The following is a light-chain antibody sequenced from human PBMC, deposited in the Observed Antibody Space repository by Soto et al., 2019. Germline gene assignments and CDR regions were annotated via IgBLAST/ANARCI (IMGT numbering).Light chain of an antibody. Sequence: DIVMTQSPLSLPVTPGEPASISCRSSQSLLQSSENNYLDWYVQKPGQSPQLLIYWGSNRASGVPDSFSGSGSGTDFTLRIDKVESEDFGVYYCMQSQPIPVTFGQGTRLEIK. V-gene: IGKV2-28*01. CDR3: MQSQPIPVT. J-gene: IGKJ5*01. CDR2: WGS. CDR1: QSLLQSSENNY.